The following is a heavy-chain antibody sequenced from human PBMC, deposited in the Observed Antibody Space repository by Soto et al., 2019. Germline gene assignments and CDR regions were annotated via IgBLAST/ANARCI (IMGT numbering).Heavy chain of an antibody. J-gene: IGHJ4*02. CDR1: GFSLSTSGMC. CDR2: IDWDDDK. Sequence: SGPTLVNPTQTLTLTCTFSGFSLSTSGMCVSWIRQPPGKALEWLARIDWDDDKYYSTSLKTRLTITKDTSKNQVVLTMTNMDPVDTATYYCAHSKDIGTYDYIWGSYRYEGFDYWGQGTLVTVSS. V-gene: IGHV2-70*12. CDR3: AHSKDIGTYDYIWGSYRYEGFDY. D-gene: IGHD3-16*02.